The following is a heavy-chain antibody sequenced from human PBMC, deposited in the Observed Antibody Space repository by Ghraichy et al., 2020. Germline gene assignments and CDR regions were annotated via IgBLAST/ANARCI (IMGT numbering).Heavy chain of an antibody. CDR2: IYPGDSDT. CDR1: GYSFTSYW. CDR3: AREETTVTSSAAFDI. V-gene: IGHV5-51*01. Sequence: GESLNISCKGSGYSFTSYWIGWVRQMPGKGLEWMGIIYPGDSDTRYSPSFQGQVTISADKSISTAYLQWSSLKASDTAMYYCAREETTVTSSAAFDIWGQGTMVTVSS. D-gene: IGHD4-11*01. J-gene: IGHJ3*02.